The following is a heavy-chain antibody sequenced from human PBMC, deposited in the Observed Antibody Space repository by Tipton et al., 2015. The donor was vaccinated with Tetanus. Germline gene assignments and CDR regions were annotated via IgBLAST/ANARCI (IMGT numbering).Heavy chain of an antibody. CDR1: GGSLRGGDHY. Sequence: TLSLTCTVSGGSLRGGDHYWSWIRQPPGKGLEWLGYVSSSGASQPNYVLKHRITVSRNTSKNTFTLRLASVTAAETAVFFCSRAKFGSSKKGPFDSWGQGTLVIVSA. V-gene: IGHV4-61*08. D-gene: IGHD3-10*01. J-gene: IGHJ4*02. CDR2: VSSSGAS. CDR3: SRAKFGSSKKGPFDS.